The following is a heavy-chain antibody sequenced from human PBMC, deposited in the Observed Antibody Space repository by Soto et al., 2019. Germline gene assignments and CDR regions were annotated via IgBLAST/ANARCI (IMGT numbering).Heavy chain of an antibody. V-gene: IGHV1-69*01. Sequence: QVQLVQSGAEVKKPGSSVKVSCKASGGTFSSYAISWVRQAPGQGLEWMGGIIPIFGTANYAQKFQGRVTITADEYTSTAYMELSSLRSEETAVYYCASHGGFTMFGVVDSNAFDIWGQGTMVTVSS. J-gene: IGHJ3*02. CDR3: ASHGGFTMFGVVDSNAFDI. CDR2: IIPIFGTA. D-gene: IGHD3-3*01. CDR1: GGTFSSYA.